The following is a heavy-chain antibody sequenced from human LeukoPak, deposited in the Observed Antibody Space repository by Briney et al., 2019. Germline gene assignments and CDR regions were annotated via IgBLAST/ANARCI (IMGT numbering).Heavy chain of an antibody. V-gene: IGHV1-2*02. CDR1: GYTFTSYY. D-gene: IGHD3-22*01. J-gene: IGHJ4*02. CDR2: IKPNSGGT. Sequence: ASVKVSCKASGYTFTSYYMHWVRQAPGQGPEWMGWIKPNSGGTSYTQKFQGRVTMTRDTSISTAYMELSRLRSDDTAVYYCARDGHDSSGYYEDYWGQGTLVTVSS. CDR3: ARDGHDSSGYYEDY.